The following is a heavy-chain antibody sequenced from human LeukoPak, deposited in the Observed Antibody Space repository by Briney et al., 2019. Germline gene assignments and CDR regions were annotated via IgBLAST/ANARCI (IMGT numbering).Heavy chain of an antibody. V-gene: IGHV4-59*01. CDR1: GGSLSSYY. CDR3: ARGGYTTDY. Sequence: PSETLSLTCTVSGGSLSSYYWSWLRQPPGKGLEWMGYIYYSGSTNYNPSLKRRVTISVDTSKNQFSRKLSSVTAADTAVYYCARGGYTTDYWGQGTLVTVSS. D-gene: IGHD6-13*01. CDR2: IYYSGST. J-gene: IGHJ4*02.